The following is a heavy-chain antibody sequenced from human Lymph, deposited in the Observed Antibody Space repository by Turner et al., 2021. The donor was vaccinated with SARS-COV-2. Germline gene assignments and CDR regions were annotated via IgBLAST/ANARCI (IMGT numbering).Heavy chain of an antibody. Sequence: QVQLVESGGGVVQPGRSLRLSCAASGFTFSRSGMHWVRQAPGKGLEWVAVVWYDGSNKFYADSVKGRFTISRDNSKNTLYLQMNSLRAEDTAVYYCARHNGGRLDYWGQGTLVTVSS. CDR3: ARHNGGRLDY. D-gene: IGHD2-8*01. CDR1: GFTFSRSG. CDR2: VWYDGSNK. J-gene: IGHJ4*02. V-gene: IGHV3-33*01.